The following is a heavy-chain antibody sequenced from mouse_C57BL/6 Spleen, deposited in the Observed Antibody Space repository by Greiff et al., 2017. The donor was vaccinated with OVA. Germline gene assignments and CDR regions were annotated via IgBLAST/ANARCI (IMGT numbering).Heavy chain of an antibody. CDR1: GFTFSDFY. J-gene: IGHJ4*01. CDR3: ARDAHYDNAMDY. D-gene: IGHD2-4*01. V-gene: IGHV7-1*01. CDR2: SRNKANDYTT. Sequence: EVQRVESGGGLVQSGRSLRLSCATSGFTFSDFYMEWVRQAPGKGLEWIAASRNKANDYTTEYSASVKGRFIVSRDTSQSILYLQMNALRAEVTAIYYCARDAHYDNAMDYWGQGTSVTVSS.